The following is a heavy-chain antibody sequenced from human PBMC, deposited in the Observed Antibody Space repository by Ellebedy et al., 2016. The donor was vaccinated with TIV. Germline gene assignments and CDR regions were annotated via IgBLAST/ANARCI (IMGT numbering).Heavy chain of an antibody. CDR1: GYTFTSYG. V-gene: IGHV1-18*01. J-gene: IGHJ4*02. CDR3: ARDYRGRREARMTVDH. Sequence: AASVKVSCKAPGYTFTSYGISWVRQAPGQGLEWMGWISAYNGNTNYAQKLQGRVTMTTDTSTSTAYMELRSLRSDDTAVYYCARDYRGRREARMTVDHWGQGTLVTVSS. CDR2: ISAYNGNT. D-gene: IGHD3-16*01.